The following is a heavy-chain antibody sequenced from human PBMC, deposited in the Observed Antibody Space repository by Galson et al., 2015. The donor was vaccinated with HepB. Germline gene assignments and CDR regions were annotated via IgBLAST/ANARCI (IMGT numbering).Heavy chain of an antibody. CDR1: GYTFTSNY. Sequence: SVKVSCKASGYTFTSNYLHWVRQAPGQGLEWMGIINPSGGSTHYAQKLQGRVTMTRDTSTSTAYMELSSLRSEDRGVYYCARGGGDYWGQGTQVTVSS. CDR3: ARGGGDY. D-gene: IGHD1-26*01. V-gene: IGHV1-46*04. J-gene: IGHJ4*02. CDR2: INPSGGST.